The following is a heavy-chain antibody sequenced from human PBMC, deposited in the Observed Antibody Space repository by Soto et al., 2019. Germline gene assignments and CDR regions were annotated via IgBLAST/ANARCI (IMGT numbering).Heavy chain of an antibody. CDR2: ISSGSDTI. V-gene: IGHV3-48*02. Sequence: EVQLVESGGGLVQPGGSLRLSCVASGFTLSSYSMNWVRQAPGKGLEWISYISSGSDTIYYADSVKGRFTVSRDNAKNSLYLQMNSLRDEDTAVYYCVRPGEGVLFYYALDVWGQGTTVTVSS. D-gene: IGHD3-16*01. CDR3: VRPGEGVLFYYALDV. CDR1: GFTLSSYS. J-gene: IGHJ6*02.